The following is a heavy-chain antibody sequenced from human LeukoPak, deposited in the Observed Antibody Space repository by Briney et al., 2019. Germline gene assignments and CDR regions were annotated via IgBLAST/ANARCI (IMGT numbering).Heavy chain of an antibody. Sequence: PSETLSLTCTVSGVSISSGGYYWSWIRQHPGKGLEWIGYIYYSGSTYYNPSLKSRVTISVDTSKNQFSLKLSSVTAADTAVYYCAARNYYDSTGYYVYWGQGALVTVSS. V-gene: IGHV4-31*03. CDR3: AARNYYDSTGYYVY. D-gene: IGHD3-22*01. CDR1: GVSISSGGYY. J-gene: IGHJ4*02. CDR2: IYYSGST.